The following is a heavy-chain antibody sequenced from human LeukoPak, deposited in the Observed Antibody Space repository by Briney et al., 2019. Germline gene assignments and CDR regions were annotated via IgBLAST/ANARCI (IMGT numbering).Heavy chain of an antibody. D-gene: IGHD2-15*01. V-gene: IGHV3-23*01. CDR1: GFTFDDYA. J-gene: IGHJ6*02. Sequence: PGRSLRLSCAASGFTFDDYAMHWVRQAPGKGLEWVSAISGSGGSTYYADSVKGRFTISRDNSKNTLYLQMNSLRAEDTAVYYCAKSIRAAEGGYYYYYGMDVWGQGTTVTVSS. CDR3: AKSIRAAEGGYYYYYGMDV. CDR2: ISGSGGST.